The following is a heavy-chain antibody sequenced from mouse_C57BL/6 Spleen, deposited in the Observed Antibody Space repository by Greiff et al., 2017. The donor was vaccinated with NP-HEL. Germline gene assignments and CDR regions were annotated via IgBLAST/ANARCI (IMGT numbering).Heavy chain of an antibody. D-gene: IGHD3-2*02. CDR3: ARGAELRLRRGFFAY. J-gene: IGHJ3*01. V-gene: IGHV1-52*01. CDR1: GYTFTSYW. CDR2: IDPSYSET. Sequence: QVQLQQPGAELVRPGSSVKLSCKASGYTFTSYWMHWVKQRPIQGLEWIGNIDPSYSETHYNQKFKDKATLTVDKSSSTAYMQLSSLTSEDSAVYYCARGAELRLRRGFFAYWGQGTLVTVSA.